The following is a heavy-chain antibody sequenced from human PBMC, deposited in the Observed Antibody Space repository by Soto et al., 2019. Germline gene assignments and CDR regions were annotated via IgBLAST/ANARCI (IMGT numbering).Heavy chain of an antibody. CDR3: ARATTSGGSKHFDY. Sequence: QVQLVQSGAEVKKPGASVKVSCKASGNTFTSYDINGVRQATGQGPEWMGWMNPNSGNTGYAQKFQGRVTMTRDTSISTAYMELNSLTSEDTAVYYCARATTSGGSKHFDYWGQGTLVTVSS. CDR1: GNTFTSYD. J-gene: IGHJ4*02. CDR2: MNPNSGNT. V-gene: IGHV1-8*01. D-gene: IGHD2-15*01.